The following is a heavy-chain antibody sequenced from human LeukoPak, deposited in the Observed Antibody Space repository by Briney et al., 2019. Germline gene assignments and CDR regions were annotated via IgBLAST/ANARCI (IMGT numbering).Heavy chain of an antibody. V-gene: IGHV1-18*01. J-gene: IGHJ4*02. CDR1: GGTFSSYA. CDR2: ISAYNGNT. D-gene: IGHD6-13*01. CDR3: ARDTGSIAAAGTAWYYDSSGPNYYFDY. Sequence: ASVKVSCKASGGTFSSYAISWVRQAPGQGLEWMGWISAYNGNTNYAQKLQGRVTMTRDTSTSTVYMELSSLRSEDTAVYYCARDTGSIAAAGTAWYYDSSGPNYYFDYWGQGTLVTVSS.